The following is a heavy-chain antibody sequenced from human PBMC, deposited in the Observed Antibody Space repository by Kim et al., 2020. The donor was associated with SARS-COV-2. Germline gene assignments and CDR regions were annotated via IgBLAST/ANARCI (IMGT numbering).Heavy chain of an antibody. Sequence: ASVKVSCKASGYTFTSYAMHWVRQAPGQRLEWMGWINAGNGNTKYSQKFQGRVTITRDTSASTAYMELSSLRSEDTAVYYCARDFRELWFRDWGPPRFGWFDPWGQGTLVTVSS. CDR1: GYTFTSYA. CDR3: ARDFRELWFRDWGPPRFGWFDP. D-gene: IGHD3-10*01. CDR2: INAGNGNT. V-gene: IGHV1-3*01. J-gene: IGHJ5*02.